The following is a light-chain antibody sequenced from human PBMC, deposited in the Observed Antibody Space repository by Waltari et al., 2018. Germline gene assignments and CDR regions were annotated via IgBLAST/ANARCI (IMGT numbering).Light chain of an antibody. J-gene: IGLJ2*01. CDR3: CSYAGSSTYVV. V-gene: IGLV2-23*02. CDR2: EVS. CDR1: SRDVGSYNL. Sequence: QSALTQPASVSGSPGQSITISCPGTSRDVGSYNLVSWYQQHPGKAPKLMIYEVSKRPSGVSNRFSGSKSGNTASLTISGLQAEDEADYYCCSYAGSSTYVVFGGGTKLTVL.